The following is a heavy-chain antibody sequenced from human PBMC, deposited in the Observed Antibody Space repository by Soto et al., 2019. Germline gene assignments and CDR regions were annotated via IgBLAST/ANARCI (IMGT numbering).Heavy chain of an antibody. CDR2: ISHTGST. V-gene: IGHV4-30-2*01. J-gene: IGHJ5*02. D-gene: IGHD3-10*01. Sequence: QLQLQESGSGLVKPSQTLSLACTVSGASISSRSYSWTWIRQPPGKALEWIGYISHTGSTYYSPSLTSRLAISLDRSQNQFSLRLSSVTAADTAVYFCATDQYDSGSYPNWLDPWGQRTLVTVSS. CDR3: ATDQYDSGSYPNWLDP. CDR1: GASISSRSYS.